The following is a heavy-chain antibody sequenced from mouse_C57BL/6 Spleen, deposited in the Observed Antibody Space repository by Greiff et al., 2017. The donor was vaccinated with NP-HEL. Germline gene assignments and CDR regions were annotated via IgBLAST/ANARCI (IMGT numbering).Heavy chain of an antibody. V-gene: IGHV1-81*01. CDR1: GYTFTSYG. Sequence: QVQLQQSGAELARPGASVKLSCKASGYTFTSYGISWVKQRTGQGLEWIGEIYPRSGNTYYNEKFKGKATLTADKSSSTAYMELRSLTSEDSAVYFCARSYDGTGYFDVWGTGTTVTVSS. J-gene: IGHJ1*03. CDR2: IYPRSGNT. D-gene: IGHD1-1*02. CDR3: ARSYDGTGYFDV.